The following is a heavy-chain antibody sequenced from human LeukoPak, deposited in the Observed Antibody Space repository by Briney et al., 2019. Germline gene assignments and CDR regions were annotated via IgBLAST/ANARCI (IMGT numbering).Heavy chain of an antibody. CDR3: AREKLDLVAPFDY. CDR2: ISSSGSTI. D-gene: IGHD5-12*01. J-gene: IGHJ4*02. Sequence: GGSLRLSCAASGFTFSSYEMNWVRQAPGKGLEWVSYISSSGSTIYYADSVKGRFTISRDNAKNSLYLQMNSLRAEDTAVYYCAREKLDLVAPFDYWGQGTLVTVSS. CDR1: GFTFSSYE. V-gene: IGHV3-48*03.